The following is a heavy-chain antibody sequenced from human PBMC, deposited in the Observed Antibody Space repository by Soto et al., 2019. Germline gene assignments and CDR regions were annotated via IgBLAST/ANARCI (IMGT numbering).Heavy chain of an antibody. CDR2: IYYSGST. CDR1: GGSIISGDYY. V-gene: IGHV4-30-4*01. D-gene: IGHD5-18*01. Sequence: SETLSLTCTVSGGSIISGDYYWSWIRQPPGKGLEWIGYIYYSGSTYYNPSLKSRVTISVDTSKNQFSLKLNSVTAADTAMYYCARALIQLWPHYYYGMDVWGQGTTVTVSS. CDR3: ARALIQLWPHYYYGMDV. J-gene: IGHJ6*02.